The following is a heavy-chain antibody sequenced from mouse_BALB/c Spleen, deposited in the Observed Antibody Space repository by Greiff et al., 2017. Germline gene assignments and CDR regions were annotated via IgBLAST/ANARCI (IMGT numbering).Heavy chain of an antibody. CDR1: GFTFSSYT. CDR2: ISNGGGST. Sequence: DVMLVESGGGLVQPGGSLKLSCAASGFTFSSYTMSWVRQTPEKRLEWVAYISNGGGSTYYPDTVKGRFTISRDNAKNTLYLQMSSLKSEDTAMYYCARQAYYGNCSFAYWGQGTLVTVSA. CDR3: ARQAYYGNCSFAY. D-gene: IGHD2-10*01. V-gene: IGHV5-12-2*01. J-gene: IGHJ3*01.